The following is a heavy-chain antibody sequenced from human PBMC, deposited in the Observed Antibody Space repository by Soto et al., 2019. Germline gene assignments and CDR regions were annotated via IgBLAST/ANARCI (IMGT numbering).Heavy chain of an antibody. CDR3: ARASSTWRYFFDY. D-gene: IGHD6-13*01. CDR1: GGSISSYY. CDR2: VYYSGTT. Sequence: PSETLSLTCTVSGGSISSYYWTWIRQPPGKGLEWVGYVYYSGTTYYNPSLQSRVTISVDTSKNQFSLKVKSVTAADTAIYYCARASSTWRYFFDYWGQGSLVTVSS. J-gene: IGHJ4*02. V-gene: IGHV4-59*01.